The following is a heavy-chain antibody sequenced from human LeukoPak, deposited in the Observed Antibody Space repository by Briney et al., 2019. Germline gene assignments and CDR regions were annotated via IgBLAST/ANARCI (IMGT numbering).Heavy chain of an antibody. CDR2: ITPNTGNP. J-gene: IGHJ6*02. Sequence: LAASVKVSCKASGYTFTNYVINWVRQAPGRGFEWMGWITPNTGNPTSAQGFTGRLVFSLDTSVTTAYLQISDLRADDTAVYYCTRPRFYYGSGRPQPSYSFYGMDVWGQGTPITVSS. D-gene: IGHD3-10*01. V-gene: IGHV7-4-1*02. CDR3: TRPRFYYGSGRPQPSYSFYGMDV. CDR1: GYTFTNYV.